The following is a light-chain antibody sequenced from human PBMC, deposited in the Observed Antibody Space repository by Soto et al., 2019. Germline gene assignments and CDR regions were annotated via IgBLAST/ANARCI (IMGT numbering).Light chain of an antibody. CDR2: DVS. J-gene: IGLJ1*01. CDR1: SSDVGGYNY. Sequence: QSVLTQPASVSGSPGQSITISCTGTSSDVGGYNYVSWYQHHPGKAPKLLICDVSNRPSGISNRFSGSKSDNTASLTISGLQPEDEADYYCSSYTTSNTRQIVFGTGTKVTVL. CDR3: SSYTTSNTRQIV. V-gene: IGLV2-14*03.